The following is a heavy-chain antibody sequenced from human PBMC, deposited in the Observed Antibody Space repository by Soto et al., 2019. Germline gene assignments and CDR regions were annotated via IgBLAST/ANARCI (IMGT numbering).Heavy chain of an antibody. CDR1: GYTFTSFY. V-gene: IGHV1-46*01. Sequence: QMQLVQSGAEVKRPGASVRVSCKSSGYTFTSFYIHWVRQAPGQGLEWMGIINPSGGITNFAQRFQGRVTMTRDMCTNTHYMELSSLKSDDTAVYYCASSPAFSSSWYGIPPDPSHGMDVWGQGTTVTVS. CDR2: INPSGGIT. CDR3: ASSPAFSSSWYGIPPDPSHGMDV. D-gene: IGHD6-13*01. J-gene: IGHJ6*02.